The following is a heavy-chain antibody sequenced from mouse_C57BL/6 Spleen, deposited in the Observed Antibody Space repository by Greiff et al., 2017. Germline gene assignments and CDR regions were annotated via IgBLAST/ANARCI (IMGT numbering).Heavy chain of an antibody. V-gene: IGHV5-4*01. Sequence: EVQLVESGGGLVKPGGSLKLSCAASGFTFSSYAMSWVRQTPEKRLEWVATISDGGSYTYYPDNVKGRFTISRDNAKNNLYLQMSHLKSEDTAMYYCARPFGYGSSSWFAYWGQGTLVTVSA. D-gene: IGHD1-1*01. CDR2: ISDGGSYT. CDR1: GFTFSSYA. CDR3: ARPFGYGSSSWFAY. J-gene: IGHJ3*01.